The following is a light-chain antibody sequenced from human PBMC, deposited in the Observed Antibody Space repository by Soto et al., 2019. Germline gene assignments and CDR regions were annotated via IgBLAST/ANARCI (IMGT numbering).Light chain of an antibody. V-gene: IGLV2-8*01. CDR3: RSYAGSNTYV. Sequence: QSALTQPPSASGSPGQSVTISCTGTKNDIGVYDFVSWYQHHPGKAPRLIIYEVVQRPSGVPDRSSGSKSGNTASLTVSGLQAADEADYFCRSYAGSNTYVFGSGT. CDR1: KNDIGVYDF. J-gene: IGLJ1*01. CDR2: EVV.